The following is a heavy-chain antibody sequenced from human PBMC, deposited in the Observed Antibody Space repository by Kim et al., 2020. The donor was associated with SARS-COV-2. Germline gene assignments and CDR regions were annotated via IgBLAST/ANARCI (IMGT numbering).Heavy chain of an antibody. Sequence: SLKGRVTISVHTSKNQFSLKLSSVTAADTAVYYCARAGATIFGVVSAFDIWGQGTMVTVSS. V-gene: IGHV4-31*02. CDR3: ARAGATIFGVVSAFDI. J-gene: IGHJ3*02. D-gene: IGHD3-3*01.